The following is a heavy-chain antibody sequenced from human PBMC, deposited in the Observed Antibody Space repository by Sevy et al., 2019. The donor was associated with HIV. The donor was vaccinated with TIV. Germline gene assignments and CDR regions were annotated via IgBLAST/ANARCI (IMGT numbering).Heavy chain of an antibody. CDR1: GYSFDSYD. J-gene: IGHJ6*02. Sequence: ASVKVSCEASGYSFDSYDINWVRQATGHRLEWMGWMIPETGATGFAQKFKGRVTMTRNTSISTVYMELSSLTNEDTAVYYCASGGNGAFWSYEYYYYGMDVWGQGTTVTVSS. CDR3: ASGGNGAFWSYEYYYYGMDV. CDR2: MIPETGAT. V-gene: IGHV1-8*01. D-gene: IGHD3-3*01.